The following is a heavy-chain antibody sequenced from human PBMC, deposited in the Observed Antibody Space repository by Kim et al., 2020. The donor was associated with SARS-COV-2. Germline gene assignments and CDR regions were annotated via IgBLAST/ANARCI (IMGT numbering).Heavy chain of an antibody. V-gene: IGHV3-23*01. D-gene: IGHD6-13*01. CDR1: GFTFSSYA. J-gene: IGHJ6*02. CDR2: ISGSGGST. Sequence: GGSLRLSCAASGFTFSSYAMSWVRQAPGKGLEWVSAISGSGGSTYYADSVKGRFTISRDNSKNTLYLQMNSLRAEDTAVYYCAKERPYRAVAGADYYYYGMDGWGQETTVTVSS. CDR3: AKERPYRAVAGADYYYYGMDG.